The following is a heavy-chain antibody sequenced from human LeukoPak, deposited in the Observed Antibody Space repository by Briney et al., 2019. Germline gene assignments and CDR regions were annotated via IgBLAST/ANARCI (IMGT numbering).Heavy chain of an antibody. V-gene: IGHV4-34*01. J-gene: IGHJ4*02. CDR3: ARDWGPMEGIFDY. CDR2: INHSGST. D-gene: IGHD3-16*01. CDR1: GGSFSGYY. Sequence: PSETLSLTCAVYGGSFSGYYWSWIRQPPGKGLEWIGEINHSGSTNYNPSLKSRVTISVDTSKNQFSLKLSSVTAADTAVYYCARDWGPMEGIFDYWGQGTLVTVSS.